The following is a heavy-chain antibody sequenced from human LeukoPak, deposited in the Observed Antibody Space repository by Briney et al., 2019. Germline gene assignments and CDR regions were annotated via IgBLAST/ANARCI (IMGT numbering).Heavy chain of an antibody. CDR1: RYIFTAYY. CDR2: MNPHSGAT. CDR3: ARGYDYAHFDY. J-gene: IGHJ4*02. D-gene: IGHD3-16*01. V-gene: IGHV1-2*02. Sequence: ASVTVSCKASRYIFTAYYIHWVRQAPGQGLEWMGWMNPHSGATNYAQKFRDRVTMTRDTSISAAYMDLSRLRSDDTAVYYCARGYDYAHFDYWGQGTLVTVSS.